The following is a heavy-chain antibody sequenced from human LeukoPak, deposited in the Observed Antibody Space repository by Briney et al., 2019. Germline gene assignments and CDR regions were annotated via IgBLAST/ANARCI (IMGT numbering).Heavy chain of an antibody. Sequence: SETLSLTCVVYGGSFSGYYWSWIRQPPGKGLEWIGEIYHSGSTNYNPSLKSRVTISVDTSKNQFSLKLSSVTAADTAVHYCARVFSTNYYDNRGWFDPWGQGTLVTVSS. CDR3: ARVFSTNYYDNRGWFDP. CDR2: IYHSGST. J-gene: IGHJ5*02. CDR1: GGSFSGYY. D-gene: IGHD3-22*01. V-gene: IGHV4-34*01.